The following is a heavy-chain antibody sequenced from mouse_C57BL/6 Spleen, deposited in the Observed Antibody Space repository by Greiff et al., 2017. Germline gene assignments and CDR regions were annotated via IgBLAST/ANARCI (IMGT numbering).Heavy chain of an antibody. V-gene: IGHV1-50*01. CDR3: ARRDYDIGWFAY. J-gene: IGHJ3*01. Sequence: QVQLQQPGAELVKPGASVKLSCKASGYTFTSYWMQWVKQRPGQGLEWIGEIDPSDSYTNYNQKFKGKATLTVDTSSSTAYMQLSSLTSEDSAGYYGARRDYDIGWFAYWGQGTLVTVSA. D-gene: IGHD1-1*01. CDR2: IDPSDSYT. CDR1: GYTFTSYW.